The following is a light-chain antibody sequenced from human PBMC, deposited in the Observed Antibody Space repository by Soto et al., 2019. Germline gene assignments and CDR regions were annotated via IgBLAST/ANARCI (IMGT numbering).Light chain of an antibody. CDR3: QQYIDCPPGT. CDR1: QSVSSS. V-gene: IGKV3-15*01. CDR2: DTS. J-gene: IGKJ1*01. Sequence: DIVVTQSPATLSASPGERVTLSCRASQSVSSSLAWYQQRPGQAPRLLIYDTSTRAAGIPARFSGSGSGTEFTLTISSLQSEDFAVYYCQQYIDCPPGTFGQGTAVEIK.